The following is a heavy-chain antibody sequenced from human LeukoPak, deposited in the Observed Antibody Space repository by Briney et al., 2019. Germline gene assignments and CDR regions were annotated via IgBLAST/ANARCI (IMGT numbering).Heavy chain of an antibody. V-gene: IGHV3-9*01. CDR2: ISWNSGSI. CDR1: GFTFDDYA. D-gene: IGHD2-21*02. J-gene: IGHJ4*02. CDR3: ATSPGVVTATTDY. Sequence: GGSLRLSCAASGFTFDDYAMHWVRQAPGKGVEWVSGISWNSGSIGYADSVKGRFTISRDNAKNSLYLQMNSLRAEDTALYYCATSPGVVTATTDYWGQGTLVTVSS.